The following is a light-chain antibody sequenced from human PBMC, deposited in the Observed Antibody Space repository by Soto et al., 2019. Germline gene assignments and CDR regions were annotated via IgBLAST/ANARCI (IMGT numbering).Light chain of an antibody. CDR3: QLYNTYSRT. Sequence: DIQMTQSPSTLSASIGDRVTITCRASQSISNWLAWYQQKPGKAPKLLIYDASNLQRGVPSRFSGSGSGTEFTLTISSLQPDDFATFYCQLYNTYSRTFGQGTKVEIK. J-gene: IGKJ1*01. V-gene: IGKV1-5*03. CDR1: QSISNW. CDR2: DAS.